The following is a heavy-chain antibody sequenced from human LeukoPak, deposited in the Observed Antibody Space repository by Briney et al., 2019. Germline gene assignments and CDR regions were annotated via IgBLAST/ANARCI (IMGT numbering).Heavy chain of an antibody. D-gene: IGHD1-26*01. CDR2: ISNDGHFK. CDR3: ARDIVGATTNAFDI. CDR1: GFTFSTYT. J-gene: IGHJ3*02. V-gene: IGHV3-30-3*01. Sequence: GGSLRLSCAASGFTFSTYTIHWVRQAPGKGLEWVAVISNDGHFKYYADSVKGRFTISRDNSKSTLFLQMNSLTIEDTAVYYCARDIVGATTNAFDIWGQGTMVTVSS.